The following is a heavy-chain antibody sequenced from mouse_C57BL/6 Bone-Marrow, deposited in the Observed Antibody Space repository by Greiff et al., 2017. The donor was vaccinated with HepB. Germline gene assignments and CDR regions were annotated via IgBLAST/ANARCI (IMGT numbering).Heavy chain of an antibody. Sequence: QVQLQQSGAELVKPGASVKLSCKASGYTFTSYWMQWVKQRPGQGLEWIGEIDPSDSYTNYNQKFKGKATLTVDTSSSTTYVQLSSQTSEDSAVYDCARDGSITTVVATNFDYWGQGTTLTVSS. CDR2: IDPSDSYT. J-gene: IGHJ2*01. V-gene: IGHV1-50*01. D-gene: IGHD1-1*01. CDR1: GYTFTSYW. CDR3: ARDGSITTVVATNFDY.